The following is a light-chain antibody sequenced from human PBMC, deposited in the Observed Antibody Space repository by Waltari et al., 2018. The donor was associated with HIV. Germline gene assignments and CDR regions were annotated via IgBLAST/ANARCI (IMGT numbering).Light chain of an antibody. CDR3: QTWGTGIHVV. V-gene: IGLV4-69*01. CDR1: SGHSSYA. Sequence: QLVLTQSPSASASLGASVKLTCILSSGHSSYAIAWHQQPPEKAPRYLMRLNSDGSHTTGDGIPDRFSGSSSGAERYLIISSLQSEDEADYYCQTWGTGIHVVFGGGTKLTVL. CDR2: LNSDGSH. J-gene: IGLJ3*02.